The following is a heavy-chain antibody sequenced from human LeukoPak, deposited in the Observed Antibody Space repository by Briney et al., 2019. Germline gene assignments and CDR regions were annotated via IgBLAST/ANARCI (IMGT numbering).Heavy chain of an antibody. CDR2: IYHSGST. D-gene: IGHD6-6*01. V-gene: IGHV4-38-2*01. CDR3: ARDKYTTSSGASSEFDY. Sequence: SETLSLTCAVSGYSIGSGYYWAWIRQPPGKGLEWIGSIYHSGSTYYNPSLKSRVTISVDRSRNQFSLKMTSVTAADTAVFYCARDKYTTSSGASSEFDYWGQGTLVIVSS. J-gene: IGHJ4*02. CDR1: GYSIGSGYY.